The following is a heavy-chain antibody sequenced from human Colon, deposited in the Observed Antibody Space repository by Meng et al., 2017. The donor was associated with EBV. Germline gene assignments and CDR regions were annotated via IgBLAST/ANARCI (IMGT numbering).Heavy chain of an antibody. CDR3: ARGRRNEPLFDY. V-gene: IGHV1-69*13. CDR1: GGSFSTHT. CDR2: LIAVFDKT. Sequence: QVPLVQSGAEVKKPGSSVKVACKPSGGSFSTHTFSWVRQAPGQGLEWMGGLIAVFDKTKAAPRFQDRVTFTADESTSTAYMELSSLTFDDTAVYFCARGRRNEPLFDYWGQGTLVTVSS. J-gene: IGHJ4*02. D-gene: IGHD1-14*01.